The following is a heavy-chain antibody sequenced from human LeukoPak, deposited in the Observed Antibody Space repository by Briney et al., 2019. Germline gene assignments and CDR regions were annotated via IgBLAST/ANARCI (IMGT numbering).Heavy chain of an antibody. CDR1: GGSISSSSYY. J-gene: IGHJ4*02. CDR2: IYSSGST. V-gene: IGHV4-39*01. Sequence: PSETLSLTCTVSGGSISSSSYYWGWIRQPPGKGMEWIGSIYSSGSTYYNPSLKSRVTISVDTSKNQFSLKLSSVTAADTAVYYCARHGYYDSSGYSDYWGQGTLVTVSS. D-gene: IGHD3-22*01. CDR3: ARHGYYDSSGYSDY.